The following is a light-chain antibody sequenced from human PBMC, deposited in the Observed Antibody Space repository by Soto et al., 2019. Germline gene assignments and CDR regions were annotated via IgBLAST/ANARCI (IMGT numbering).Light chain of an antibody. CDR1: QSVSSSY. V-gene: IGKV3-20*01. Sequence: EILLTQSPGTLSLSPGERATLSCRASQSVSSSYLAWYQQKPDQAPRLLIYGASSRATGIPDRFSGSGSGTDFTLTISRLEPEDFAVYYCQQYGSSPRTFGQGTKV. CDR3: QQYGSSPRT. J-gene: IGKJ1*01. CDR2: GAS.